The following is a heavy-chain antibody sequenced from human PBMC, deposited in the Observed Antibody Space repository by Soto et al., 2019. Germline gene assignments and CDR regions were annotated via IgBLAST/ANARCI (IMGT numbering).Heavy chain of an antibody. CDR1: GGTFSSYA. CDR2: IIPIFGTA. V-gene: IGHV1-69*06. CDR3: ARHFTSGAFDI. D-gene: IGHD3-3*02. J-gene: IGHJ3*02. Sequence: ASVEVSCKASGGTFSSYAISWVRQAPGQGLEWMGGIIPIFGTANYAQKFQGGVTITADKSTSTAYMELSSLRSEDTAVYYCARHFTSGAFDIWGQGTMVTVSS.